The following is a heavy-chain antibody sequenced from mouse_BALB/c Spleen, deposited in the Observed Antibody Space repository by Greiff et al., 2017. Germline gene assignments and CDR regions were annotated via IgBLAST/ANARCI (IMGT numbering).Heavy chain of an antibody. Sequence: EVKLVESGPGLVKPSQSLSLTCTVTGYSITSDYAWNWIRQFPGNKLEWMGYISYRGSTSYNPSLKSRISITRDTSKNQFFLQLNSVTTEDTATYYCARGVLPVGCAYWGQGTLVTVSA. D-gene: IGHD1-3*01. CDR2: ISYRGST. CDR1: GYSITSDYA. J-gene: IGHJ3*01. CDR3: ARGVLPVGCAY. V-gene: IGHV3-2*02.